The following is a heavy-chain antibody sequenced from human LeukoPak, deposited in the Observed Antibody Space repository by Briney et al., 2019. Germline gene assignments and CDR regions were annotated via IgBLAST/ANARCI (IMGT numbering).Heavy chain of an antibody. J-gene: IGHJ6*02. D-gene: IGHD3-10*01. CDR3: ARDQRPYYYGSGSYYLNYGMDV. V-gene: IGHV3-21*01. CDR1: RFTFNAFG. CDR2: ISSSSSYI. Sequence: GGSLRLSCAASRFTFNAFGMNWVRQAPGKGLEWVSSISSSSSYIYYADSVKGRFTISRDNAKNSLYLQMNSLRAEDTAVYYCARDQRPYYYGSGSYYLNYGMDVWGQGTTVTVSS.